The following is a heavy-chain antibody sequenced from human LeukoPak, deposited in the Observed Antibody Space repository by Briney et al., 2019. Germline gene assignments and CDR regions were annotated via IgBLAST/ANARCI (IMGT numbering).Heavy chain of an antibody. V-gene: IGHV3-30*02. J-gene: IGHJ3*02. CDR1: GFTFSSYV. Sequence: PGGSLRLSCAASGFTFSSYVMHWVRQAPGKGLEWVAFIRYDGSNKNYADSVKGRFTISTDNSKNTLYLQMNSLRAEDTAVYYCAKLSGYCSGGSCLDPFDIWGQGTMVTVSS. CDR2: IRYDGSNK. CDR3: AKLSGYCSGGSCLDPFDI. D-gene: IGHD2-15*01.